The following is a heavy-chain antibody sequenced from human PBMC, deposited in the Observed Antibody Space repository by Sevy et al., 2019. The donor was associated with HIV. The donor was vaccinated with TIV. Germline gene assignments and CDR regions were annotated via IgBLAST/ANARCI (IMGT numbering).Heavy chain of an antibody. CDR3: ARELSGDYYDSSGYRSFDL. CDR1: GFTFSSYG. J-gene: IGHJ2*01. D-gene: IGHD3-22*01. CDR2: IWFDGRNQ. Sequence: GGSLRLSCAASGFTFSSYGMNWVRQAPGKGLEWVAVIWFDGRNQYYSESVKGRFTISRDNAKNTLYLQMNSLRAEDTAVYYCARELSGDYYDSSGYRSFDLWGRGTLVTVSS. V-gene: IGHV3-33*01.